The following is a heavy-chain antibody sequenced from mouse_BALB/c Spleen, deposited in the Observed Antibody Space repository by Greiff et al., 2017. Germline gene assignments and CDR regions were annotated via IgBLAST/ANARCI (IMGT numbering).Heavy chain of an antibody. Sequence: VQLQQSGAELVRPGTSVKMSCKAAGYTFTSYWMQWVKQRPGQGLEWIGAIYPGDGDTRYTQKFKGKATLTADKSSSTAYMQLSSLASEDSAVYYCARGSSYDYWGQGTTLTVSS. D-gene: IGHD1-1*01. J-gene: IGHJ2*01. CDR1: GYTFTSYW. CDR3: ARGSSYDY. CDR2: IYPGDGDT. V-gene: IGHV1-87*01.